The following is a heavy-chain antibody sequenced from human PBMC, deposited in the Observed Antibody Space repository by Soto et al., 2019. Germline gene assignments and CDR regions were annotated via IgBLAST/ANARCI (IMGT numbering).Heavy chain of an antibody. Sequence: SATVSLPPSVYGVFFSGYYWSWIRQPPGTGLEWIGEINHSGSTNYNPSLKSRVTISVDTSKNQFSLKLSSVTAADTAVYYCASSRYSRRFDYWGQGNLVTVCS. V-gene: IGHV4-34*01. CDR2: INHSGST. CDR3: ASSRYSRRFDY. CDR1: GVFFSGYY. J-gene: IGHJ4*02. D-gene: IGHD6-13*01.